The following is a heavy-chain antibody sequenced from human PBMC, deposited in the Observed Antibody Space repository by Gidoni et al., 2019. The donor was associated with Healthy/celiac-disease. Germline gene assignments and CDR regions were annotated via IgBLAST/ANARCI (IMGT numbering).Heavy chain of an antibody. J-gene: IGHJ6*02. CDR1: GGPFSSYA. V-gene: IGHV1-69*01. Sequence: QVQLVQSGAEVKKPGSSVKVSCKAYGGPFSSYAISWVRQAPGQGLEWMGGIIPIFGTANYAQKFQGRVTITADESTSTAYMELSSLRSEDTAVYYCARGLDGSGSYLDYYYGMDVWGQGTTVTVSS. D-gene: IGHD3-10*01. CDR3: ARGLDGSGSYLDYYYGMDV. CDR2: IIPIFGTA.